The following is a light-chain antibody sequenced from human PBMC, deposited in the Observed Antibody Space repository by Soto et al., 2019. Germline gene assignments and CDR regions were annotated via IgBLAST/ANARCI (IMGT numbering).Light chain of an antibody. Sequence: EIVLTQSPGTLSVSPGERATLSCRASQSVSSNYLAWYQQKPGQAPRLLIYDAASRATGIPDRFSGSGSGTDFTLPISRLEPEDFAVYYCQQYGSSPQTFGQGTKLEIK. CDR2: DAA. J-gene: IGKJ1*01. CDR1: QSVSSNY. CDR3: QQYGSSPQT. V-gene: IGKV3-20*01.